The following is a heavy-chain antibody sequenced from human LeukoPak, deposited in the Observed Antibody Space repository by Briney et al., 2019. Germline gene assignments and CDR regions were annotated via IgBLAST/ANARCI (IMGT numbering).Heavy chain of an antibody. Sequence: SETLSLTCTVSGDSISNGSYYWSWIRQPAGKGLEWIGRIYTSGSTNYNPSLKSRVIMPLDTSKNQFSLKLSSVTATDTAIYYCARYYSNFEYYFDYWGQGILVTVSS. D-gene: IGHD4-11*01. J-gene: IGHJ4*02. V-gene: IGHV4-61*02. CDR1: GDSISNGSYY. CDR2: IYTSGST. CDR3: ARYYSNFEYYFDY.